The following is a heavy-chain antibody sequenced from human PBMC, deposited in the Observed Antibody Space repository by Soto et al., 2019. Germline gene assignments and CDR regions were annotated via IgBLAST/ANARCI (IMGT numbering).Heavy chain of an antibody. J-gene: IGHJ4*02. CDR2: IHYSGTT. CDR3: ARHLKGVAGGMAF. V-gene: IGHV4-39*01. CDR1: GDSISDTIYY. D-gene: IGHD6-19*01. Sequence: PSETLSLTCRVSGDSISDTIYYWGWVRQSPGKGLEWIGSIHYSGTTQFHPSLKTRVTISVDTAKNGFYRGVRSVAGADPDIYFCARHLKGVAGGMAFWGQGIPVTVSS.